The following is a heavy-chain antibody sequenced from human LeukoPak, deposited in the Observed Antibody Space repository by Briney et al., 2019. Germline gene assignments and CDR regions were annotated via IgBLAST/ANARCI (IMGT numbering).Heavy chain of an antibody. D-gene: IGHD2-8*02. Sequence: PGGSLRLSCAASGFTFSSYAMHWVRQAPGKGLEWVAVISYDGSNKHYADSVKSRFTISRDNSKNALYLQMNSLRTEDTAVYYCAKDVGTVYFYYMDVWGKGTTVTVSS. V-gene: IGHV3-30-3*01. CDR3: AKDVGTVYFYYMDV. CDR2: ISYDGSNK. CDR1: GFTFSSYA. J-gene: IGHJ6*03.